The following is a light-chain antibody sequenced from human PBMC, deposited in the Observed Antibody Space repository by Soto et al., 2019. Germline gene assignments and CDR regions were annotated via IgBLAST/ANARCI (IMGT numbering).Light chain of an antibody. J-gene: IGLJ3*02. Sequence: QSVLTQPPSASGTPGQRVTISCSGSRSTIGSNPVQWYRQLPGTAPQLLIYRSDQRPSGVPDRFSGSKSGTSASLTISGVQSEDEADYHCATWDDNVYGPVFGGGTKLTVL. CDR2: RSD. CDR3: ATWDDNVYGPV. CDR1: RSTIGSNP. V-gene: IGLV1-44*01.